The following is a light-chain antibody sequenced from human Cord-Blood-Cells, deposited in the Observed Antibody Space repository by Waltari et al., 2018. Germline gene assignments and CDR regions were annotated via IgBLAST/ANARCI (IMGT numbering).Light chain of an antibody. CDR3: QQYNNWPYT. CDR2: GAS. J-gene: IGKJ2*01. V-gene: IGKV3-15*01. Sequence: DIVMTQSPATLSVTHGETATLSCRASQSVSNNLTWYQQKPGQAPRLLIYGASTRATGTPARFSGSGSGTEFTLNISSLQSEDFAVYYCQQYNNWPYTFGQGTKLEIK. CDR1: QSVSNN.